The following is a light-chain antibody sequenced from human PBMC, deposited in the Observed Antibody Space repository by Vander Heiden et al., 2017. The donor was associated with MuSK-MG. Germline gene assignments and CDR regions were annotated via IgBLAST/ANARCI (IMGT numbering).Light chain of an antibody. V-gene: IGKV3-15*01. CDR3: QQDNNWPIT. CDR1: QSVSSH. J-gene: IGKJ4*01. CDR2: GAP. Sequence: EIVVTQSPATLSVSPGERATLSCRASQSVSSHLTWYQQKPGQAPRLLTYGAPTRATGIPARFSDSGSGTEFSRTISSLQSEDFAVYYCQQDNNWPITFGGGTKVEIK.